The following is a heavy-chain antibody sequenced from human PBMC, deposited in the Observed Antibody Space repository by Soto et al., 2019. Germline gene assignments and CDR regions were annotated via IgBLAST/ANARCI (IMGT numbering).Heavy chain of an antibody. CDR1: GGSFSGYY. Sequence: SETLSLTFAVYGGSFSGYYWSWIRQPPGKGLEWIGEINHRGSTNYNPSLKSRVTISLDKSKNQFSLKLSSVTAADTAVYYCARRPNYYGSGSYYHWGQGTLVTVSS. CDR3: ARRPNYYGSGSYYH. V-gene: IGHV4-34*01. CDR2: INHRGST. D-gene: IGHD3-10*01. J-gene: IGHJ5*02.